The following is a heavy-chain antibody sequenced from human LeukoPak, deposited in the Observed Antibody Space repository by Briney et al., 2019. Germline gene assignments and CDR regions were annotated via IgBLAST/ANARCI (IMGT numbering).Heavy chain of an antibody. CDR3: ARLSNTGSFDFDY. CDR1: GGSISSNRHY. D-gene: IGHD1-26*01. V-gene: IGHV4-39*01. CDR2: IYYRGSI. Sequence: SETLSLTCTVSGGSISSNRHYWGWIRQPPGKGLEWIGNIYYRGSIAYNLSLSSRVTMSIDTSKNQFSLRLSSVTAADTAVFYCARLSNTGSFDFDYWGQGTLVTVSS. J-gene: IGHJ4*02.